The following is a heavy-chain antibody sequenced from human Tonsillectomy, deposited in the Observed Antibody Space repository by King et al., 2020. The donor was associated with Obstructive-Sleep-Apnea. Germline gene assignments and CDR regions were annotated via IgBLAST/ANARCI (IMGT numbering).Heavy chain of an antibody. CDR3: AKDLSSWYSDYPFDY. V-gene: IGHV3-23*04. CDR2: ISGSGGDST. D-gene: IGHD6-13*01. J-gene: IGHJ4*02. Sequence: VQLVESGGSFVQTGGSLRLSCAASGFTFSVYAMNWVRQAPGKGLEWVSSISGSGGDSTYYADSVKGRFTISRDNSKNTLYLQMNSLRAEDTAVYYCAKDLSSWYSDYPFDYWGQGTLVTVSS. CDR1: GFTFSVYA.